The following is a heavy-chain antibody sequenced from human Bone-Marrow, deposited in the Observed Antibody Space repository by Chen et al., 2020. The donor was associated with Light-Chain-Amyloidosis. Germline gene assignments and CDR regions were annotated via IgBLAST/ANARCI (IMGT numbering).Heavy chain of an antibody. Sequence: QVHLAESGGRVVQSGRSLRLSCAASGFTFSSFSMHWVRQAPGKGLEWVGIVAYDGSHKKDADSVKGRFTISRDSSKNTLYLQMNSLRVEDTAVYYCARDGPDGGTDLDYWGQGTLVTVSS. D-gene: IGHD1-7*01. CDR2: VAYDGSHK. CDR3: ARDGPDGGTDLDY. CDR1: GFTFSSFS. J-gene: IGHJ4*02. V-gene: IGHV3-30-3*01.